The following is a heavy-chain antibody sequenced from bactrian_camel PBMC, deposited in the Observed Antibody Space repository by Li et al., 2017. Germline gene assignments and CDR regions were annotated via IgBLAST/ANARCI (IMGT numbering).Heavy chain of an antibody. D-gene: IGHD6*01. Sequence: HVQLVESGGGLVQPGGSLRLSCAASGFTFSNNWMHWVRQAPGKGLEWVSSIYTGDGSTNSADSVKGRFTISRDNTKNMLYLQMNSLKSEDTALYYCAKGSRSWSELYEYNYWGQGTQVTVS. CDR3: AKGSRSWSELYEYNY. J-gene: IGHJ4*01. V-gene: IGHV3S1*01. CDR1: GFTFSNNW. CDR2: IYTGDGST.